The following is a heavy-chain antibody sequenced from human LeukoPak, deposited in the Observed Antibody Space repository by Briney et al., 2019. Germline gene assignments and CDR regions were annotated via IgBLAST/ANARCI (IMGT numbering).Heavy chain of an antibody. CDR2: IYTSGST. Sequence: SETLSLTCTVSGGSISSYFWSWIRQPAGKGLEWIRRIYTSGSTNYNPSLKSRVTMSVDTSKNQFSLKLSSVTAADTAVYYCARDRVRYSYGGVQDYFDYWGQGTLVTVSS. V-gene: IGHV4-4*07. D-gene: IGHD5-18*01. CDR1: GGSISSYF. CDR3: ARDRVRYSYGGVQDYFDY. J-gene: IGHJ4*02.